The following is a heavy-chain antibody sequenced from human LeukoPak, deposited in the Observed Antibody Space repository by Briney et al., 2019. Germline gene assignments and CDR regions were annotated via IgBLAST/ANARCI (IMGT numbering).Heavy chain of an antibody. CDR2: IIPIFGTA. V-gene: IGHV1-69*01. Sequence: RASVKVSCKASGGTFSSYAISWVRQAPGQGLEWMGGIIPIFGTANYAQKFQGRVTITADESTSTAYMELRSLRSDDTAVYYCARDDSSGYYYPFDYWGQGTLVTVSS. D-gene: IGHD3-22*01. CDR3: ARDDSSGYYYPFDY. CDR1: GGTFSSYA. J-gene: IGHJ4*02.